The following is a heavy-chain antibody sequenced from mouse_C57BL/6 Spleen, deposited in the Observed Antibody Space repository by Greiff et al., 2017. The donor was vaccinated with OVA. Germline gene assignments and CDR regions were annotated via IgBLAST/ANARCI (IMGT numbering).Heavy chain of an antibody. Sequence: EVKVEESGGGLVQPGGSMKLSCAASGFTFSDAWMDWVRQSPEKGLEWVAEIRNKANNHATYYAESVKGRFTISRDDSKSSVYLQMNSVRAEDTGIYYCTRDEGNWGQGTTLTVSS. J-gene: IGHJ2*01. V-gene: IGHV6-6*01. CDR2: IRNKANNHAT. CDR1: GFTFSDAW. CDR3: TRDEGN.